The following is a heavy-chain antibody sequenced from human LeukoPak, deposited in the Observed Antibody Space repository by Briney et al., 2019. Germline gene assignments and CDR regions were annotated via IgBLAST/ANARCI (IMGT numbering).Heavy chain of an antibody. CDR2: IYYTGNT. V-gene: IGHV4-39*07. Sequence: SETLSLTCTVSGDSLTGYYWGWIRQPPGKGLEWIGNIYYTGNTYYNPSLKSRVTISLDTSKNQFSLKVISMTAADTAVYYCARDRIAARPGDFDYWGQGTLVTVSS. CDR1: GDSLTGYY. D-gene: IGHD6-6*01. CDR3: ARDRIAARPGDFDY. J-gene: IGHJ4*02.